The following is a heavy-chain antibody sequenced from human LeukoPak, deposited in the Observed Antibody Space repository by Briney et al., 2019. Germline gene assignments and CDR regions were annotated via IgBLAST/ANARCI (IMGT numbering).Heavy chain of an antibody. V-gene: IGHV3-23*01. D-gene: IGHD2-2*01. CDR3: AKDQYCSNTSCYQTPYYYYGMDV. CDR1: GFTFSSYA. J-gene: IGHJ6*02. Sequence: GGSLRLSCAASGFTFSSYAMSWVRQAPGKGLEWVSAISGSGGSTYYADSVKGRFTISRDNSKNTLYLQMNSLRAEDTAVYYCAKDQYCSNTSCYQTPYYYYGMDVWGQGTTVTVSS. CDR2: ISGSGGST.